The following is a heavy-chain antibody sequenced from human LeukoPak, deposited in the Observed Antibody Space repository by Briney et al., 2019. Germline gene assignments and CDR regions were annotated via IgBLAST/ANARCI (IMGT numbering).Heavy chain of an antibody. V-gene: IGHV3-21*01. CDR3: ARVSGYSYGYEDY. D-gene: IGHD5-18*01. J-gene: IGHJ4*02. Sequence: GGSLRLSCAASGFTFSSYSMNWVRQAPGKGLEWVSSISSGSSYIYYADSVKGRFTISRDNAKNSLYLQMNSLRAEDTAVYYCARVSGYSYGYEDYWGQGTLVTVSS. CDR2: ISSGSSYI. CDR1: GFTFSSYS.